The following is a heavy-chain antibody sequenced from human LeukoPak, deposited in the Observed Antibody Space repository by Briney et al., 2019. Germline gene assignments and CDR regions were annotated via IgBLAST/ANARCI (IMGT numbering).Heavy chain of an antibody. CDR3: ARRWVSGWYYFDY. CDR2: IYYSGST. Sequence: PSETLSLTCTVSGGSISSSSYYWGWIRQPPGKGLEWIGSIYYSGSTYYNPSLKSRVTISVDTSKNQFSLKLSSVTAADTAVYYCARRWVSGWYYFDYWGQGTLVTVSS. CDR1: GGSISSSSYY. J-gene: IGHJ4*02. D-gene: IGHD6-19*01. V-gene: IGHV4-39*01.